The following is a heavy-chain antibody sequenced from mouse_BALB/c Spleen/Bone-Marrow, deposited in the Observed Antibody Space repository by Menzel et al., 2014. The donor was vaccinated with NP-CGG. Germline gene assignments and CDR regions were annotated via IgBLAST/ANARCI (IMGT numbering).Heavy chain of an antibody. J-gene: IGHJ2*01. D-gene: IGHD1-1*01. CDR3: ARPLYYYGSSHFDY. V-gene: IGHV4-1*02. CDR1: GFDFSRYW. Sequence: VQLKESGGGLVQPGGSLKLSCAASGFDFSRYWMSWVRQAPGKGLEWIGEINPDSSTINYTPSLKDKFIISRDNAKNTRYLQMSKVRSEDTALYYCARPLYYYGSSHFDYWGQGTTLTVSS. CDR2: INPDSSTI.